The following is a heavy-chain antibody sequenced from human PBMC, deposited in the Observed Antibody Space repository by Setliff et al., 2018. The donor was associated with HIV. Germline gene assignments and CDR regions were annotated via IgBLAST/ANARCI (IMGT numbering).Heavy chain of an antibody. Sequence: PRLTFTEASGFIFSDYYMTWIRQTPGKGLEWISYISASGASTDYADSVRGRFTISRDNADNSLYLQMTGLRVEDTAVYYCAAQGVLWGQGTLVTVSS. CDR3: AAQGVL. J-gene: IGHJ1*01. D-gene: IGHD2-8*01. V-gene: IGHV3-11*04. CDR2: ISASGAST. CDR1: GFIFSDYY.